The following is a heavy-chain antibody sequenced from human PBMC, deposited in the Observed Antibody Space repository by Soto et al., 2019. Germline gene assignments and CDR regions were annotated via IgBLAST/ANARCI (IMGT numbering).Heavy chain of an antibody. D-gene: IGHD3-22*01. CDR2: IWYDGSNK. CDR1: GFTFSSYG. CDR3: ARVLGYYDSSGPQYYFDY. V-gene: IGHV3-33*01. Sequence: PGGSLRLSCAASGFTFSSYGMHWVRQAPGKGLEWVAVIWYDGSNKYYADSVKGRFTISRDNSKNTLYLQMNSLRAEDTAVYYCARVLGYYDSSGPQYYFDYWGQGTLVTVSS. J-gene: IGHJ4*02.